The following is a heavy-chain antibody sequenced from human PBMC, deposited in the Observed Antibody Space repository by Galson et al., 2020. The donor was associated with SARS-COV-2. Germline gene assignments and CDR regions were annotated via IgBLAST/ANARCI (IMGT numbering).Heavy chain of an antibody. D-gene: IGHD6-13*01. CDR2: INSNGGNT. CDR3: AKRIPAAGTYYFDY. J-gene: IGHJ4*02. V-gene: IGHV3-23*01. Sequence: GGSLRLSCAASGFTFSNFPMTWVRQAPGKGLEWVSTINSNGGNTYYADSGKGRFTVSRDNSKDTLFLQMNSLRAEDTAVYYCAKRIPAAGTYYFDYWGPGNPGHRLL. CDR1: GFTFSNFP.